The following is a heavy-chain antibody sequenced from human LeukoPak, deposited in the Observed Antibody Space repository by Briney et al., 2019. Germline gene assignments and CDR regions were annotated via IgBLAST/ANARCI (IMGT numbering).Heavy chain of an antibody. CDR2: IYHSGST. D-gene: IGHD5-12*01. J-gene: IGHJ5*02. CDR1: GGSISSGGYS. V-gene: IGHV4-30-2*01. CDR3: AREVAREGWFDP. Sequence: SQTLSLTCAVSGGSISSGGYSWSWIRQLPGKGLEWIGYIYHSGSTYYNPSLKSRVTISVDRSKNQFSLKLSSVTAADTAVYYCAREVAREGWFDPWGQGTLVTVSS.